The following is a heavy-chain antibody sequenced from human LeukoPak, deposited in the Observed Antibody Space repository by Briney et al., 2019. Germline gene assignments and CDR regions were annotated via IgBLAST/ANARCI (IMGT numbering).Heavy chain of an antibody. CDR1: GYTFTGYY. CDR3: ARGTIFGVIIRLDY. CDR2: INPNSGGT. Sequence: ASVKVSCKASGYTFTGYYMHWVRQAPGQGLEWMGWINPNSGGTNYAQKFQGRVTMTRDTSISTAYMELSRLRSDDTAVYYCARGTIFGVIIRLDYWGQGALVTVSS. J-gene: IGHJ4*02. V-gene: IGHV1-2*02. D-gene: IGHD3-3*01.